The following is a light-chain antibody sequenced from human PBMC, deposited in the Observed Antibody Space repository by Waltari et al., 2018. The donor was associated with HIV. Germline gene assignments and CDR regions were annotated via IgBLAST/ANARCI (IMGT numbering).Light chain of an antibody. J-gene: IGKJ4*01. V-gene: IGKV3-20*01. CDR3: QQYGSFPLT. Sequence: EIVLTQSPGSLSLSPGERATLSCRASQSLCITSFAWYQQKPGQAPRLLMYGASSRATCIADRFSGSGSGTDFTLTISRLEADDFAVYYCQQYGSFPLTFGGGTKVEIK. CDR2: GAS. CDR1: QSLCITS.